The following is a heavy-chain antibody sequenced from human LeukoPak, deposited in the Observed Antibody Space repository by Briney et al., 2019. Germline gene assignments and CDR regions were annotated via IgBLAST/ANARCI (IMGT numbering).Heavy chain of an antibody. CDR3: ARVIRDCGGDCFDYYYYGMDV. V-gene: IGHV1-2*02. CDR1: GYTFTGYY. Sequence: ASVKVSCKASGYTFTGYYMHWVRQAPGQGLEWMGWINPNSGGTNYAKKFQGRVTMTRDTSISTAYMELSRLRSDDTAVYYCARVIRDCGGDCFDYYYYGMDVWGQGTTVTVSS. J-gene: IGHJ6*02. D-gene: IGHD2-21*02. CDR2: INPNSGGT.